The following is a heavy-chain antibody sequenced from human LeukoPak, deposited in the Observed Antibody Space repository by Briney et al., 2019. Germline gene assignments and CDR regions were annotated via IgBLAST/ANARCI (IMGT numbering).Heavy chain of an antibody. CDR2: ISYSGST. Sequence: SETLSLTCTVSGDSISSGPYYWGWIRQPPGKALDWIGSISYSGSTYYSPSLRSRVTIFVDTYTNQFSLRLTCLTDADTAVYYCARHRGSGGLLPFVFDYWGQGTLVTVSS. CDR3: ARHRGSGGLLPFVFDY. J-gene: IGHJ4*02. CDR1: GDSISSGPYY. V-gene: IGHV4-39*01. D-gene: IGHD3-10*01.